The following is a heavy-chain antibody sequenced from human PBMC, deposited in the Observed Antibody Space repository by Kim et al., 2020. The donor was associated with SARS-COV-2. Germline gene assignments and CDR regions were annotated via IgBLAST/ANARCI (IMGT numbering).Heavy chain of an antibody. CDR2: IFYDWTT. D-gene: IGHD6-6*01. Sequence: SETLSLTCTVSGGSIHNYYWTWTRQRQGMRLEHIGYIFYDWTTKSNPSLSSRVTISVDTPKNQFSLKLSSVTAADTALYYCARLSSGGTHESWHGMDVWGQGTTVTVSS. J-gene: IGHJ6*02. CDR1: GGSIHNYY. V-gene: IGHV4-59*08. CDR3: ARLSSGGTHESWHGMDV.